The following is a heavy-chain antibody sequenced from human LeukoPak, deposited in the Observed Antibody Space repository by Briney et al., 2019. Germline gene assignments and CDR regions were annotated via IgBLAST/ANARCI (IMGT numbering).Heavy chain of an antibody. V-gene: IGHV1-58*01. J-gene: IGHJ4*02. CDR2: VDVGSGNT. CDR3: AAEMYCSGGSCYTPDY. D-gene: IGHD2-15*01. CDR1: GFTFTSSA. Sequence: ASVKVSCKASGFTFTSSAVQWVRQARGQRLGWIGLVDVGSGNTTYAQKFQERVTITRDMSTSTAYMELSSLRSEDTAVYYCAAEMYCSGGSCYTPDYWGQGTLVTVSS.